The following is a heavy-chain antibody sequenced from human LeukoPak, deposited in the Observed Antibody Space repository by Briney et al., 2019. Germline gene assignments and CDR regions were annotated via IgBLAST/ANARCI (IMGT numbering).Heavy chain of an antibody. J-gene: IGHJ4*02. Sequence: SETLSLTCAVYGGSFSGYYWSWIRQPPGKGLEWIGEINHSGSTNYNPSLKSRVTISVDTSKNQFSLKLSSVTAADTAVYYCARGELELGLLDYWGQGTLVTVSS. CDR1: GGSFSGYY. CDR2: INHSGST. V-gene: IGHV4-34*01. CDR3: ARGELELGLLDY. D-gene: IGHD1-7*01.